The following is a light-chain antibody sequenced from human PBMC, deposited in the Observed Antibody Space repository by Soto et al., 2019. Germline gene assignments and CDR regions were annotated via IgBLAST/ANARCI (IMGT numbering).Light chain of an antibody. Sequence: QSVLTQPPSASGSPGQSVTISCTGTSSDVGKYDYVSWFQHHPGKAPKLIIYEVSKRPSGVPDRFSGSKSGSTASLTVSGLQTEEEDDYYFHSSVTRSEVLGTGTKVTV. V-gene: IGLV2-8*01. CDR3: HSSVTRSEV. CDR2: EVS. J-gene: IGLJ1*01. CDR1: SSDVGKYDY.